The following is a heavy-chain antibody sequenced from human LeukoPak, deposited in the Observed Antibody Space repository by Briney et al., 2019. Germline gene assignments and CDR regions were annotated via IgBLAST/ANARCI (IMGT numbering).Heavy chain of an antibody. CDR2: INSDGSST. J-gene: IGHJ6*03. V-gene: IGHV3-74*01. Sequence: GGSLRLSCAASGFTFSSYWMHWVRQAPGKGLVWVSRINSDGSSTSYADSVKGRFTISRDNAKNTLYLQMNSLRAEDTAVYYCASSRHGNYYYYYMDVWGKGTTVTVSS. CDR3: ASSRHGNYYYYYMDV. CDR1: GFTFSSYW.